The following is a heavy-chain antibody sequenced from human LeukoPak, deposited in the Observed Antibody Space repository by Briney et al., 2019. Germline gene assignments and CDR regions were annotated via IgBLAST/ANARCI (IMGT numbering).Heavy chain of an antibody. V-gene: IGHV4-4*07. CDR2: IYTSGST. CDR1: GGSISSYY. Sequence: SETPSLTCTVSGGSISSYYWSWIRQPAGKGLEWIGRIYTSGSTNYNPSLKSRVTISVDKSKNQFSLKLSSVTAAGTAVYYCAREGYSYGYGFDYWGQGTLVTVSS. CDR3: AREGYSYGYGFDY. J-gene: IGHJ4*02. D-gene: IGHD5-18*01.